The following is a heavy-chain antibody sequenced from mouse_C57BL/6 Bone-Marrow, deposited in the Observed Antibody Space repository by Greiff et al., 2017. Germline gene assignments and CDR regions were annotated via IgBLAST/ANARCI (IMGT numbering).Heavy chain of an antibody. CDR2: IDPANGNT. Sequence: VQLKESVAELVRPGASVKLSCTASGFNIKNTYMHWVKQRPEQGLEWIGRIDPANGNTKYAPKFQGKATITADTSSNTAYLPLSSLTSEDTAIYYCASLITTVVATDFDYWGQGTTLTVSS. J-gene: IGHJ2*01. CDR1: GFNIKNTY. V-gene: IGHV14-3*01. D-gene: IGHD1-1*01. CDR3: ASLITTVVATDFDY.